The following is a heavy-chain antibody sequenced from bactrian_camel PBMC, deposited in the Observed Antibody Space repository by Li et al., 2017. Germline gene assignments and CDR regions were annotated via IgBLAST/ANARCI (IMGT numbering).Heavy chain of an antibody. CDR3: TTAEGSGTFLSRY. D-gene: IGHD2*01. V-gene: IGHV3S6*01. CDR2: IYSAGPST. CDR1: GFSFSSYG. J-gene: IGHJ4*01. Sequence: HVQLVESGGGLVQPGGSLRLSCAASGFSFSSYGMSWVRQTPEKGLEWVAGIYSAGPSTWYTDSVKERFTISRDNDKNTLYLQMNSLKSEDTALYYCTTAEGSGTFLSRYWGQGTQVTVS.